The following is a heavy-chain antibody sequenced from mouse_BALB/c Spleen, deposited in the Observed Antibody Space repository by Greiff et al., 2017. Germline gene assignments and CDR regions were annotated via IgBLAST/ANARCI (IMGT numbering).Heavy chain of an antibody. J-gene: IGHJ3*01. CDR3: TRDTMITTAWFAY. CDR1: GFTFSSYT. V-gene: IGHV5-6-4*01. CDR2: ISSGGSYT. Sequence: EVKVVESGGGLVKPGGSLKLSCAASGFTFSSYTMSWVRQTPEKRLEWVATISSGGSYTYYPDSVKGRFTISRDNAKNTLYLQMSSLKSEDTAMYYCTRDTMITTAWFAYWGQGTLVTVSA. D-gene: IGHD2-4*01.